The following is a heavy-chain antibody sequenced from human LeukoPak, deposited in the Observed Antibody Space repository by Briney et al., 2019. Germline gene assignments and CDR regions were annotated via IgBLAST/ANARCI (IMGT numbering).Heavy chain of an antibody. V-gene: IGHV3-48*03. D-gene: IGHD6-25*01. Sequence: GGSLRLSCAASGFSFSSYEMNWVRQAPGKGLERISYISASGTLTHYADSVEGRFTISRDNAKNSLYLQMNSLRGEDTAVYYCARDGTPIYSSGWVYMDVWGKGTTVTISS. CDR1: GFSFSSYE. J-gene: IGHJ6*04. CDR2: ISASGTLT. CDR3: ARDGTPIYSSGWVYMDV.